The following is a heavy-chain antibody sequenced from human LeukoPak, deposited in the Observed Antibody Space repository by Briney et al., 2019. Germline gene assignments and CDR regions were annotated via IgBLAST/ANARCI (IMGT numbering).Heavy chain of an antibody. D-gene: IGHD1-7*01. CDR2: ISSSSSTI. CDR1: GFTFNTYS. CDR3: ARDGYNWNFRGGDH. Sequence: HAGGSLRLSCAASGFTFNTYSMSWVRQAPGKGLEWVSYISSSSSTIYYADSVKGRFTISRDNAKNSLYLQMNSLRAEDTAVYYCARDGYNWNFRGGDHWGQGTLVTVSS. V-gene: IGHV3-48*04. J-gene: IGHJ4*02.